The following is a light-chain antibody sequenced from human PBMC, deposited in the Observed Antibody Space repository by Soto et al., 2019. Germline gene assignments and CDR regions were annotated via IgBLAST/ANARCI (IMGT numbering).Light chain of an antibody. CDR3: GTWDRTLSAGV. CDR1: SSNIANNY. Sequence: QSVLTQPPSVSAAPGQTVTISCSGSSSNIANNYVSWYQQYTGTVTKLLIYENTKRPSGIPDRVSGSKSGTSATLVITGLETGDEADYDCGTWDRTLSAGVFGGGTKLTVL. J-gene: IGLJ2*01. V-gene: IGLV1-51*02. CDR2: ENT.